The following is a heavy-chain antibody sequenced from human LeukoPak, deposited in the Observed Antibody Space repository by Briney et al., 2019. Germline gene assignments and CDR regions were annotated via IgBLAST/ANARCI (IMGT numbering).Heavy chain of an antibody. CDR1: SGSINSYY. V-gene: IGHV4-4*07. J-gene: IGHJ4*02. Sequence: SSETLSLTCTVSSGSINSYYWGWVRQPAGKGLEWIGRIYTTGTTNYSPSLKSRLSMSIDTSTNQFSLTLRSVTAADTAVYYCGRQGYTASYYFLDYWSQGTPVTVSS. CDR2: IYTTGTT. CDR3: GRQGYTASYYFLDY. D-gene: IGHD1-26*01.